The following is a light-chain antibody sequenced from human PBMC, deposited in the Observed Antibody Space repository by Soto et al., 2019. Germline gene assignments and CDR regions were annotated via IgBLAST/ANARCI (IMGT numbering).Light chain of an antibody. CDR3: KQFDDSVT. CDR2: GAS. Sequence: DIVITQSPLTLSVSPGERDTLSWGASHSVSRTYLAWYQQKPGQAPRLLMYGASDRATGTPGRFSGSGSGTDFTLTISGLEPEDYEVYYCKQFDDSVTFGQGTRLEIK. J-gene: IGKJ5*01. V-gene: IGKV3-20*01. CDR1: HSVSRTY.